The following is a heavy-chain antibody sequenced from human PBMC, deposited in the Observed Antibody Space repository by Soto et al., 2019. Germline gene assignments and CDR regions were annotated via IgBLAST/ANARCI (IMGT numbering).Heavy chain of an antibody. Sequence: QVQLQESGPGLVKSAETLSLTCPVSGGPIASYSWHWIRQPPGKGLEWIGHSYYSGTTDDNPSLKSRVTISLDTSKIQFSLMLSYFTAAGTAFYFCSKGELGDWRDYWCLGTLVTASS. J-gene: IGHJ4*02. CDR3: SKGELGDWRDY. D-gene: IGHD3-10*01. V-gene: IGHV4-59*01. CDR2: SYYSGTT. CDR1: GGPIASYS.